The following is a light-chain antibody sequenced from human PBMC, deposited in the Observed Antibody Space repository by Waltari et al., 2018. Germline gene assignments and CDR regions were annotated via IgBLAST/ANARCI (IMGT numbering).Light chain of an antibody. CDR2: AAS. V-gene: IGKV1-12*01. Sequence: DIQMTQSPSSVSASVGDRVTMTCRASEDISSWLAWFQQKPGMAPKFLIYAASILESGVPARFSGNGSGTDFALSISGLQPEDFATYFCQHTYTFPITFGQGTRLDIK. J-gene: IGKJ5*01. CDR1: EDISSW. CDR3: QHTYTFPIT.